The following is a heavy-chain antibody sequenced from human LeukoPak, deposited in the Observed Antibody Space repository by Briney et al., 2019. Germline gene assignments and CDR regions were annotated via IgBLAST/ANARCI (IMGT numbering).Heavy chain of an antibody. J-gene: IGHJ4*02. Sequence: PGGSLRLSCAASGFTFNDYGMIWVRQAPGKGLEWVSGINWNGGSTGYADSVKGRFTISRDNAKNSLYLQMNSLRAEDTALYYCARAPRYDFWSGSSWNYFDYWGQGTLVTVSS. CDR3: ARAPRYDFWSGSSWNYFDY. CDR1: GFTFNDYG. D-gene: IGHD3-3*01. V-gene: IGHV3-20*04. CDR2: INWNGGST.